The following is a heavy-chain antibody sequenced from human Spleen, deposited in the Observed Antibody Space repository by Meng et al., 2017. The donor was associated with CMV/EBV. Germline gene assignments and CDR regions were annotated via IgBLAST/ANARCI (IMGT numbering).Heavy chain of an antibody. CDR1: GSFSGYY. D-gene: IGHD3-9*01. Sequence: GSFSGYYWSWIRQPPGKGLEWIGEINHSGSTNYNPSLKSRVTISVDTSKNQFSLKLSSVTAADTAVYYCARVLYDILTGYSNWFDPWGQGTLVTVSS. CDR2: INHSGST. J-gene: IGHJ5*02. V-gene: IGHV4-34*01. CDR3: ARVLYDILTGYSNWFDP.